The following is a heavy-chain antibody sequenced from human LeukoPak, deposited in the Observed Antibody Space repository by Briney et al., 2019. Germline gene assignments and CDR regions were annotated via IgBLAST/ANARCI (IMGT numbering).Heavy chain of an antibody. CDR1: GYTFTGYY. J-gene: IGHJ4*02. CDR2: INPNSGGT. D-gene: IGHD4-17*01. V-gene: IGHV1-2*02. CDR3: ARSATHYGDYDLYFDY. Sequence: ASVKVSCKASGYTFTGYYMHWVRQAPGQGLEWMGWINPNSGGTNYAQKFQGRVTMTRDTSISTAYMELSRLRSDDTAVYYCARSATHYGDYDLYFDYWGQGTLVTVSS.